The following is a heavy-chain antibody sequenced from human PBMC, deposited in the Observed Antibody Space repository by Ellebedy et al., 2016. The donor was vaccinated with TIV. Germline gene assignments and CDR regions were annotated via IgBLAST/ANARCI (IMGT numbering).Heavy chain of an antibody. J-gene: IGHJ4*02. CDR2: IIPIFGTA. D-gene: IGHD3-10*01. Sequence: AASVKVSCKASGGTFSSYAISWVRQAPGQGLEWMGGIIPIFGTANYAQKFQGRVTITADESTSTAYMELSSLRSEDTAVYYCARDGRGRRSGSGRFDYWGQGTLVTVSS. V-gene: IGHV1-69*13. CDR3: ARDGRGRRSGSGRFDY. CDR1: GGTFSSYA.